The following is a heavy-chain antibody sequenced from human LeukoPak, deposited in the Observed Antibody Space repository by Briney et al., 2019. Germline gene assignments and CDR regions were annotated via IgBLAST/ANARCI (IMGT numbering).Heavy chain of an antibody. CDR3: AHRDLLTVTTGFDY. V-gene: IGHV2-5*02. D-gene: IGHD4-11*01. Sequence: VSGPTLVKPTQTLTLTCTFSGFSLSTNGVGVGWIRQPPGKALEWLALIYWDDVNRYSPSLKSRLTITKDTSKNQVVLTMTNMDPVDTATYYCAHRDLLTVTTGFDYWGQGTLVTVSS. J-gene: IGHJ4*02. CDR2: IYWDDVN. CDR1: GFSLSTNGVG.